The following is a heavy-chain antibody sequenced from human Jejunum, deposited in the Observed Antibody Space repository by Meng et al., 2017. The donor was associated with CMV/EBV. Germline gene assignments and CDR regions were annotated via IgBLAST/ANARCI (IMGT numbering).Heavy chain of an antibody. J-gene: IGHJ4*02. CDR3: TRGGGGSGGRFDS. Sequence: QVTESDSGVGVTKLGPSGKFPCYASAVSFTTYYMSWMRQAPGKGLEWMGKINHSGVSTSYAQKFKGRINMTSTTYKSAVYMELSSLKSEDTAVYYCTRGGGGSGGRFDSWGQGTLVTVSS. V-gene: IGHV1-46*03. CDR1: AVSFTTYY. CDR2: INHSGVST. D-gene: IGHD6-19*01.